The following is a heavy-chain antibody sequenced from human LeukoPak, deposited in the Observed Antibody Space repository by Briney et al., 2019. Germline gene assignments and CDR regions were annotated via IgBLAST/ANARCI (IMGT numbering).Heavy chain of an antibody. J-gene: IGHJ1*01. CDR2: INHGGST. V-gene: IGHV4-34*01. CDR1: GGSLSAYY. CDR3: ARYLDYGGNSRVFQH. D-gene: IGHD4-23*01. Sequence: SETLSLTCAVYGGSLSAYYWTWIRQPPGKGLEWIGEINHGGSTNYNPSLKSRVTISVDTSKNQFSLKLSSVTAADTAVYYCARYLDYGGNSRVFQHWGQGTLVTVSS.